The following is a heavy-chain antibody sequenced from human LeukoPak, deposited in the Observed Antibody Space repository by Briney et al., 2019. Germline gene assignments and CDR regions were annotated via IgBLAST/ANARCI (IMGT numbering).Heavy chain of an antibody. CDR2: INTNAGTP. V-gene: IGHV7-4-1*02. Sequence: ASVKVSCKASGYTFNFYAIHWIRQGPGQGPEWMGWINTNAGTPAYAQGFTGRFVFSLDTAASTAYLQINSLKAEDTAVYYCAREGPDRIRFDPWGQGTLVTVS. J-gene: IGHJ5*02. CDR3: AREGPDRIRFDP. D-gene: IGHD1-14*01. CDR1: GYTFNFYA.